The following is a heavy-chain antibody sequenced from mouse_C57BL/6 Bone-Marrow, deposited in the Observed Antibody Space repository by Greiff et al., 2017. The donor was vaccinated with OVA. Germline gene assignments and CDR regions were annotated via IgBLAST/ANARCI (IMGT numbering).Heavy chain of an antibody. CDR3: ARRWLLRRGFGY. CDR2: INPSSGYT. Sequence: VQLQQSGAELAKPGASVKLSCKASGYTFTSYWMHWVKQRPGQGLEWIGYINPSSGYTKYNQKFKDKATLTADKSSITAYMQLSILTYEDSAVYYCARRWLLRRGFGYWGQGTTLTVSS. J-gene: IGHJ2*01. V-gene: IGHV1-7*01. CDR1: GYTFTSYW. D-gene: IGHD2-3*01.